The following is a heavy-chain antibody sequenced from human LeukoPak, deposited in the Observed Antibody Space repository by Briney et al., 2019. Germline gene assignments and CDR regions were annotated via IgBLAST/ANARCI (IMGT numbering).Heavy chain of an antibody. CDR2: INHSGST. V-gene: IGHV4-34*01. Sequence: SETLSLTCAVYDGSFSGYYWSWIRQPPGKGLEWIGEINHSGSTNYNPSLKSRVTISVDTSKTQFSLKLSSVTAADTAVYYCARHSGLAPNYYMDVWGKGTTVTVSS. J-gene: IGHJ6*03. CDR1: DGSFSGYY. CDR3: ARHSGLAPNYYMDV. D-gene: IGHD3-22*01.